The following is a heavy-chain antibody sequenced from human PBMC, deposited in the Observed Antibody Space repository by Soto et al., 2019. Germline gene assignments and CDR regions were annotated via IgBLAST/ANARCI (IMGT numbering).Heavy chain of an antibody. Sequence: GGSLRLSCAASGFTCSSYAFSRVRQAPGKGLEWVSGNIGSGGSTYYADSVKGRFSISRDNSKNTLHLQMNSLRAEDTAVYYCAKDTSSSPYYMDVWGKGTTVTVSS. CDR3: AKDTSSSPYYMDV. V-gene: IGHV3-23*01. CDR1: GFTCSSYA. CDR2: NIGSGGST. J-gene: IGHJ6*03. D-gene: IGHD2-2*01.